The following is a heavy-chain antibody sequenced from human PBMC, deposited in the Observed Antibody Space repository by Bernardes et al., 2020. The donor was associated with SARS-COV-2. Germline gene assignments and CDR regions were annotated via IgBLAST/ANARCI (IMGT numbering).Heavy chain of an antibody. V-gene: IGHV1-2*02. D-gene: IGHD2-15*01. CDR3: AREGNCSGGSCYGVDY. CDR2: INPNSGGT. Sequence: ASVKVSCKASGYTFTGYYMHWVRQAPGQGLEWMGWINPNSGGTNYAQKFQGRVTMTRDTSISTAYMELSRLRSDDTAVYYCAREGNCSGGSCYGVDYWGQGTLVTVSS. J-gene: IGHJ4*02. CDR1: GYTFTGYY.